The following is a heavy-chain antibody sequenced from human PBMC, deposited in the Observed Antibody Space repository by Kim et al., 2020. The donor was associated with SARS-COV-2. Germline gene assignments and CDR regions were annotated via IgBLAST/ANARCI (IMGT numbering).Heavy chain of an antibody. Sequence: GGSLRLSCAASGFTFSSYEMNWVRQAPGKGLEWVSYISSSGSTIYYADSVKGRFTISRDNAKNSLYLQMNSLRAEDTAVYYCARVSYCSGGSCYDFDYWGQGTLVTVS. J-gene: IGHJ4*02. CDR1: GFTFSSYE. V-gene: IGHV3-48*03. CDR2: ISSSGSTI. D-gene: IGHD2-15*01. CDR3: ARVSYCSGGSCYDFDY.